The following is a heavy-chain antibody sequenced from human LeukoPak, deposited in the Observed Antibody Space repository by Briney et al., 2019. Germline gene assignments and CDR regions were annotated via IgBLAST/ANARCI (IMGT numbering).Heavy chain of an antibody. J-gene: IGHJ4*02. V-gene: IGHV3-23*01. CDR1: GFTFSSYS. CDR2: ISGSGGRT. D-gene: IGHD3-16*01. CDR3: AKSPTYVLGYFDY. Sequence: GGSLRLSCAPSGFTFSSYSISCVRQAAGKGLEWVSAISGSGGRTYYADSVKGRFTISRDNSKNTLYLQMNSLRAEDTAVYYCAKSPTYVLGYFDYWGEGTLVTVSS.